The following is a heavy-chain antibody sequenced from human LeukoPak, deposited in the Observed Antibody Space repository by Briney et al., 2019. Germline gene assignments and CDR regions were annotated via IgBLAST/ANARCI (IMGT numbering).Heavy chain of an antibody. V-gene: IGHV3-30*02. Sequence: GGSLRLSCAASGFTFSSYGMHWVRQAPGKGLEWVAFIRYDGSNKYYADSVKGRFTISRDNSKNTLYLQMNSLRAEDTAVYYCAKDSISAIQLWLPSLDYWGQGTLVTVSS. CDR3: AKDSISAIQLWLPSLDY. CDR1: GFTFSSYG. J-gene: IGHJ4*02. D-gene: IGHD5-18*01. CDR2: IRYDGSNK.